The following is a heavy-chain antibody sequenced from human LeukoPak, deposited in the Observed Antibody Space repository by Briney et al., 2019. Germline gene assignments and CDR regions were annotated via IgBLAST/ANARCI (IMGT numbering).Heavy chain of an antibody. V-gene: IGHV4-61*02. CDR3: AREPFVNAFDI. CDR1: GGSISSGSYY. J-gene: IGHJ3*02. D-gene: IGHD2-21*01. Sequence: SETLSLTCTVSGGSISSGSYYWSWIRQPAGTGLEWIGRIYTSGSTNYNPSLKSRVTISVDTSKNQFSLKLSSVTAADTAVYYCAREPFVNAFDIWGQGTMVTVSS. CDR2: IYTSGST.